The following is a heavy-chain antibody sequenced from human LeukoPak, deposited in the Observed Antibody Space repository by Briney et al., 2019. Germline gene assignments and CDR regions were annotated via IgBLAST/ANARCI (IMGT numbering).Heavy chain of an antibody. CDR3: ARVGRSGWTVDY. Sequence: GGPLRLSCAASGFDFSTYSIDWVRQAPGKGLVWVSYISSSSSNIYHADSVKGRFTISRDNAKNSLHLQMNSLRAEDTAVYYCARVGRSGWTVDYWGQGTLVTVSS. CDR2: ISSSSSNI. V-gene: IGHV3-48*04. D-gene: IGHD6-19*01. CDR1: GFDFSTYS. J-gene: IGHJ4*02.